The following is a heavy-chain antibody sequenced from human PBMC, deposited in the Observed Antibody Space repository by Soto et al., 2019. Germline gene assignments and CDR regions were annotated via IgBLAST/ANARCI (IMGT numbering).Heavy chain of an antibody. CDR2: IIPIFGTA. V-gene: IGHV1-69*06. Sequence: SVKVSCKASGGTFSSYAISWVRQAPGQGLEWMGGIIPIFGTANYAQKFQGRVTITADKSTSTAYMELSSLRSEDTAVYYCARCLYETYYDFWSSYYAYVMDAWG. J-gene: IGHJ6*02. CDR1: GGTFSSYA. CDR3: ARCLYETYYDFWSSYYAYVMDA. D-gene: IGHD3-3*01.